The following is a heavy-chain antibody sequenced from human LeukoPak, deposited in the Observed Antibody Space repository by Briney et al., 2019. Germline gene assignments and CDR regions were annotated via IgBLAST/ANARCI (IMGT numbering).Heavy chain of an antibody. Sequence: PGGSLRLSCAASGFTFSSYEMSWVSQAPGKGLEWVSYISSSGSTIYYADSVKGRFTISRDNAKNSLYLQMNSLRAEDTAVYYCAREDYYYDSSGSLDYWGQGTLVTVSS. D-gene: IGHD3-22*01. CDR1: GFTFSSYE. CDR3: AREDYYYDSSGSLDY. V-gene: IGHV3-48*03. J-gene: IGHJ4*02. CDR2: ISSSGSTI.